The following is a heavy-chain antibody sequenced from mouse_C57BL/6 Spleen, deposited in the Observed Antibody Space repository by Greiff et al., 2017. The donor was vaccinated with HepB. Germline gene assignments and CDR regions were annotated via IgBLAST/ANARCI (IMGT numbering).Heavy chain of an antibody. J-gene: IGHJ4*01. CDR3: ARESLYDGYYYAMDY. Sequence: VQLQQSDAELVKPGASVKISCKVSGYTFTDHTIHWMKQRPEQGLEWIGYIYPRDGSTKYNEKFKGKATLTADKSSSTAYMQLNSLTSEDSAVYFCARESLYDGYYYAMDYWGQGTSGTVSS. CDR1: GYTFTDHT. V-gene: IGHV1-78*01. D-gene: IGHD2-3*01. CDR2: IYPRDGST.